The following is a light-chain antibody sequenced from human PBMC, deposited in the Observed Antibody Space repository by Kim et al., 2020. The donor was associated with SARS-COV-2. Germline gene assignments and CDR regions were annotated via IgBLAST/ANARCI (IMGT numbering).Light chain of an antibody. Sequence: STSVGDSVPITCRASQGIDNYLAWYQQKPGKVPKLLIYGASTLQPGVPSRFSGSASGTDFTLTISSLQPEDVATYYCQKYNSGPYTFGQGTKLEI. CDR3: QKYNSGPYT. CDR2: GAS. J-gene: IGKJ2*01. V-gene: IGKV1-27*01. CDR1: QGIDNY.